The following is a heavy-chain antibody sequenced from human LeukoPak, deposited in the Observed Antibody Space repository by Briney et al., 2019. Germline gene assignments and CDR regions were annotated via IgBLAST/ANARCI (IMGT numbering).Heavy chain of an antibody. CDR1: GFTFSSCG. Sequence: GGSLRLSCAASGFTFSSCGVHWVRQAPGKGLEWVAVISYDGSNKYYADSVKGRFTISRDNSKNTLYLQMNSLRAEDTAVYYCAKDSGYYDFWSGYLGDYYYGMDVWGQGTTVTVSS. D-gene: IGHD3-3*01. CDR3: AKDSGYYDFWSGYLGDYYYGMDV. J-gene: IGHJ6*02. CDR2: ISYDGSNK. V-gene: IGHV3-30*18.